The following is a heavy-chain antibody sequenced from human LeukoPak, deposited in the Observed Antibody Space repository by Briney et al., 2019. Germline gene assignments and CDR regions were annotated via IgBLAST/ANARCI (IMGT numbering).Heavy chain of an antibody. D-gene: IGHD3-10*01. J-gene: IGHJ4*02. Sequence: SETPSLTCTVSGGSISSSSYYWGWIRQPPGKGLEWIGSIYYSGSTYYNPSLKSRVTISVDTSKNQFSLKLSSVTAADTAVYYCARLGVRGVLRGYDYWGQGTLVTVSS. CDR3: ARLGVRGVLRGYDY. CDR2: IYYSGST. V-gene: IGHV4-39*01. CDR1: GGSISSSSYY.